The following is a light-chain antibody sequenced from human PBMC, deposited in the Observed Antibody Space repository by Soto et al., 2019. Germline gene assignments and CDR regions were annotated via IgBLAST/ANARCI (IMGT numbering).Light chain of an antibody. CDR3: QVWDSSSDHVV. CDR2: YDS. Sequence: SYELTQPPLVSVARGKTARITCGGNNIGSKSVHWYQQKPGQAPVLVIYYDSDRPSGIPERFSGSNSGNTATLTISRVEAGDEADYYCQVWDSSSDHVVFGGGTKVTDL. CDR1: NIGSKS. V-gene: IGLV3-21*04. J-gene: IGLJ2*01.